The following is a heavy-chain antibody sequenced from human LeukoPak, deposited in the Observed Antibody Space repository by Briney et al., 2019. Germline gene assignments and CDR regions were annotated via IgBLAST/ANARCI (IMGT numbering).Heavy chain of an antibody. CDR1: GFTFSSYG. V-gene: IGHV3-33*01. D-gene: IGHD2-15*01. Sequence: GGSLRLSCAASGFTFSSYGMHWVRQAPGKGLEWVAVIWYDGSNKYYADSVKGRFTISRDNSKNTLYLQMNSLRAEDTAVYYCARGSGGSPIFDYWGQGTLVTVSS. CDR2: IWYDGSNK. J-gene: IGHJ4*02. CDR3: ARGSGGSPIFDY.